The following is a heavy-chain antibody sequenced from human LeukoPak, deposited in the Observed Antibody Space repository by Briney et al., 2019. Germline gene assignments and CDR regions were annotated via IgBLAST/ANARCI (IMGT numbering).Heavy chain of an antibody. V-gene: IGHV3-30-3*01. D-gene: IGHD5-24*01. J-gene: IGHJ4*02. CDR3: ARAARRDGSPYYLDH. Sequence: PGRSLRLSCAASGFTFSSYAMHWVRQAPGKGLEWVAVISYDGSNKYYADSVKGRFTISRDNSKNTLYLQMNSLRVEDTAVYYCARAARRDGSPYYLDHWGQGTLVTVSS. CDR2: ISYDGSNK. CDR1: GFTFSSYA.